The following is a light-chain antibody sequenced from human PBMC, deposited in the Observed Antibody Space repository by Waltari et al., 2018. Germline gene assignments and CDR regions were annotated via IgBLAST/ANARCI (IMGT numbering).Light chain of an antibody. V-gene: IGLV3-1*01. Sequence: DLTQPPSVSVSPGQTASITCSGENLGDKYVSWYQQKPGQSPVLVIHQDDKRPSGIPVRFSASNSGNTATLTISGTQAVDEADYYCQTWDSSTVLFGGGTKVTVL. J-gene: IGLJ2*01. CDR2: QDD. CDR3: QTWDSSTVL. CDR1: NLGDKY.